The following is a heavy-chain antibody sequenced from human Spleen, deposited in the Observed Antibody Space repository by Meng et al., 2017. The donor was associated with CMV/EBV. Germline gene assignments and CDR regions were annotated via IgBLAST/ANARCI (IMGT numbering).Heavy chain of an antibody. CDR2: IYHSVGT. V-gene: IGHV4-4*02. D-gene: IGHD4-11*01. CDR3: ASALGRNYAWNPDKNNWFDP. J-gene: IGHJ5*02. CDR1: SSYW. Sequence: SSYWCSWVRQPPGRALEWIGQIYHSVGTNYNPSLKSRVTISLHKSKNLFSLKLSSVTAADTAVYYCASALGRNYAWNPDKNNWFDPWGQGTLVTVSS.